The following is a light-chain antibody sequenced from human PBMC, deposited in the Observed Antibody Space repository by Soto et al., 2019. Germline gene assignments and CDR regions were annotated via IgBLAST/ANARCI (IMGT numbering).Light chain of an antibody. CDR3: CSYAGSSTV. Sequence: QSALTQPASVSGSPGQSITISCSGTSSDVGSYNLVSWYQQYSGKAPKLIVYEGDKRPSGVSNRFSGSKSGNTASLTISGLQAEDEADYYCCSYAGSSTVFGGGTKLTVL. CDR2: EGD. CDR1: SSDVGSYNL. V-gene: IGLV2-23*01. J-gene: IGLJ3*02.